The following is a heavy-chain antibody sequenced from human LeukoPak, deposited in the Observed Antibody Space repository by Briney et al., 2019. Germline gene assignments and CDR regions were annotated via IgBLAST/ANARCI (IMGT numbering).Heavy chain of an antibody. CDR1: GFTFSSYG. J-gene: IGHJ4*02. CDR3: ARDLSYFGSGSYYYFDN. D-gene: IGHD3-10*01. Sequence: GRSLRLSCAASGFTFSSYGMHWVRQAPGKGLEWVAVIWYDGRNKFYADSLKGRFTISRDNSKNTLYLQMNSLRAEDTAVYYCARDLSYFGSGSYYYFDNWGQGTLVTVSS. CDR2: IWYDGRNK. V-gene: IGHV3-33*01.